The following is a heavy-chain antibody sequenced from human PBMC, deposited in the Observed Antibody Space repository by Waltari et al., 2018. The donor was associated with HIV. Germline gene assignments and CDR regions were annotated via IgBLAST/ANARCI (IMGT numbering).Heavy chain of an antibody. CDR3: ARDPGGTSGYYSY. CDR1: GFTFSSYS. CDR2: ISSSSSYI. V-gene: IGHV3-21*01. J-gene: IGHJ4*02. Sequence: EVQLVESGGGLVKPGGSLRLSCAASGFTFSSYSMNWVRQAPGKGLEWVSSISSSSSYIYYADSVKGRFTISRDNAKNSLYLQMNSLRAEDTTVYYCARDPGGTSGYYSYWGQGTLVTVSS. D-gene: IGHD3-22*01.